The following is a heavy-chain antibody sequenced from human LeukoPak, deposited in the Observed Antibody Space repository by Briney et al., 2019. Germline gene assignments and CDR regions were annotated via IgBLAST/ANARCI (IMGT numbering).Heavy chain of an antibody. V-gene: IGHV3-74*01. CDR3: ATGNYYDSRGYYTFGH. J-gene: IGHJ1*01. Sequence: GGSLRLSFAASGFTFSRYWMHWVRQAPGKGLVWFSRTNGDGSTTSYADSVKGGFTISRDNAKNTLYLQMNSLRAEDTAVYYCATGNYYDSRGYYTFGHWGQGTLVTVSS. CDR1: GFTFSRYW. D-gene: IGHD3-22*01. CDR2: TNGDGSTT.